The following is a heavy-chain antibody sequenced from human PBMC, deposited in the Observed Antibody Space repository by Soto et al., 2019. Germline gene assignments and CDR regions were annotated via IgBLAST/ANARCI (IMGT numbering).Heavy chain of an antibody. CDR1: GLTSSSYW. V-gene: IGHV3-74*01. Sequence: GGSLRLSCAASGLTSSSYWMHWVRQAPGKGLVWVSRINNDGSDTSYADSVKGRFTISRDNAKNTLYLQMNSLRGEDTAVYYCAREWYSGYYYYGMDVWGQGTTVTVSS. CDR2: INNDGSDT. CDR3: AREWYSGYYYYGMDV. D-gene: IGHD1-26*01. J-gene: IGHJ6*02.